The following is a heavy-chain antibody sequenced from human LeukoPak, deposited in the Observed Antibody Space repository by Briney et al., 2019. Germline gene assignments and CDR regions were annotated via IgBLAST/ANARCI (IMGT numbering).Heavy chain of an antibody. D-gene: IGHD3-16*01. J-gene: IGHJ4*02. CDR3: AKDYAVGSIDY. Sequence: GGSLRLSCAASGFIFSGFAMSWIRQAPGKGLEWVSSINRSGESTFYADSVRGRFTISRDNSKNTVSLQMESLRAEDTALYYCAKDYAVGSIDYWGQGTLVTVSS. CDR2: INRSGEST. V-gene: IGHV3-23*01. CDR1: GFIFSGFA.